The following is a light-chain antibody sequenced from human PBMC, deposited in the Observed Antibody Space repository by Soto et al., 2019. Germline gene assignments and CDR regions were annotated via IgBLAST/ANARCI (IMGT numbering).Light chain of an antibody. CDR2: DVS. Sequence: QAVRTQPASVSGSPGQSITISFTGTSSHVGNFNVVSWYQQHPGKAPKVIIYDVSERPSGVSHRFSGSKSGNTASLTISGLQAEDEADYYCCSYAGSGTNVFGTGTKVTVL. CDR1: SSHVGNFNV. V-gene: IGLV2-23*02. J-gene: IGLJ1*01. CDR3: CSYAGSGTNV.